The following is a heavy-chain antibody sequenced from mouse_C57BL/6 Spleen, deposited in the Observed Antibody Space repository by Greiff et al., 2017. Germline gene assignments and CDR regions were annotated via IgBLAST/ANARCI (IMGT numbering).Heavy chain of an antibody. D-gene: IGHD1-1*01. V-gene: IGHV1-69*01. CDR1: GYTFTSYW. J-gene: IGHJ3*01. Sequence: VQLQQPGAELVMPGASVKLSCKASGYTFTSYWMHWVKQRPGQGLEWIGAIDPSASYTNYHQKFKGKSTFTVDKSSSTAYMQLSSLTSEASAVYSCARGDYGSSPAWFAYWGQGTLVTVSA. CDR3: ARGDYGSSPAWFAY. CDR2: IDPSASYT.